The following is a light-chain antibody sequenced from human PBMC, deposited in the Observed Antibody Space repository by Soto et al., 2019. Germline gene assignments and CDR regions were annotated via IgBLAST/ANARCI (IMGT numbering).Light chain of an antibody. V-gene: IGKV1-9*01. CDR2: AAS. CDR1: QGISSY. Sequence: IQLTQSPSSLSASVGDRFTITCRASQGISSYLAWYQQKPGKAPKLLIYAASTLQSGVPSRFSGSGSGTDFTLTISSLQPEDFATYYCQQLNSYPLTFGQGTTVDIK. J-gene: IGKJ1*01. CDR3: QQLNSYPLT.